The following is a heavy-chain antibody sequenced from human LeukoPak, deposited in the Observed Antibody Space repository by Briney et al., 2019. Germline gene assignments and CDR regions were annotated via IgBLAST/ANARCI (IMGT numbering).Heavy chain of an antibody. J-gene: IGHJ4*02. CDR1: GFTFSSYG. V-gene: IGHV3-33*01. CDR3: ARDEGAAAPWYFDY. D-gene: IGHD6-13*01. CDR2: IWYDGSNK. Sequence: GGSLRLSCAASGFTFSSYGMHWVRQAPGKGLEWVAVIWYDGSNKYYADSVKGRFTISRDNSKNALYLQMNSLRAEDTAVYYCARDEGAAAPWYFDYWGQGTLVTVSS.